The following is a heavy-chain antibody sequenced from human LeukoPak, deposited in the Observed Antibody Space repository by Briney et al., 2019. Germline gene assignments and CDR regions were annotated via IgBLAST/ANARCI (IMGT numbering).Heavy chain of an antibody. Sequence: GASVKVSCKTSGYTFTSYHMHGVGQPPGQGLAGVAIIKSTGDTTVYAQKFQGRVTVTRDTSTSTVYMDLSSLSSEDTAVYYCVREDAHTYYFDFWGPGTLVTVSS. D-gene: IGHD2-2*01. CDR3: VREDAHTYYFDF. J-gene: IGHJ4*02. CDR2: IKSTGDTT. V-gene: IGHV1-46*01. CDR1: GYTFTSYH.